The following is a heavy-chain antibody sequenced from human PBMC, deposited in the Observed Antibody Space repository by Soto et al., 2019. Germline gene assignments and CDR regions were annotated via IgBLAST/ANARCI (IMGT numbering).Heavy chain of an antibody. J-gene: IGHJ4*02. CDR3: AHSDPEGWALEY. CDR1: GFSLSTSGVG. V-gene: IGHV2-5*02. Sequence: QITLKESGPTLVRPTQTLTLTCTVPGFSLSTSGVGVAWIRQPPGKALAWLGIIYWDDDERYSPSLRSRLTITKDTSLNQVVLRMTNMDPLDTATYYCAHSDPEGWALEYWGQGLLVTVSS. CDR2: IYWDDDE.